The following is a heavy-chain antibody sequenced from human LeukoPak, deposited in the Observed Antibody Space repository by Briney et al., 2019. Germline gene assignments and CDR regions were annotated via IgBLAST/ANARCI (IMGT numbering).Heavy chain of an antibody. CDR1: GFTFSNAW. CDR3: TPVKGVMVRVSIGAFDI. CDR2: IKSKTDGGTT. J-gene: IGHJ3*02. Sequence: GGSLRLSCAASGFTFSNAWMSWVRQAPGKGLEWVGRIKSKTDGGTTDYAAPVQGRFTISRDDSKNTLYLQINSLKTEDTAVYYGTPVKGVMVRVSIGAFDIWGQGTMVTVSS. D-gene: IGHD3-10*01. V-gene: IGHV3-15*01.